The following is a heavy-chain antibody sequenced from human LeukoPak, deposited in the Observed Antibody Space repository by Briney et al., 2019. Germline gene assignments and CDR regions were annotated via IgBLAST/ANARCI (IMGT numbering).Heavy chain of an antibody. J-gene: IGHJ4*02. Sequence: ASVKVSCKASRYTFTGYYMHWVRQAPGQGLEWMGWINPNSGGTNYAQKFQGRVTMTRDTSISTAYMELSRLRSDDTAVYYCARGLSYSSGWYDPGDYWGQGTLVTVSS. CDR1: RYTFTGYY. CDR3: ARGLSYSSGWYDPGDY. CDR2: INPNSGGT. D-gene: IGHD6-19*01. V-gene: IGHV1-2*02.